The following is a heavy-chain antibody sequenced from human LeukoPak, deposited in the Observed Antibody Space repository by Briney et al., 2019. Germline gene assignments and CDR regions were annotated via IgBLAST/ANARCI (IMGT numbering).Heavy chain of an antibody. Sequence: PGGSLRLSCAASAFTFTSCIDWVRQAPGKGLEWLSYISSSSSTIYYADSVKGRFTISRDNAKNSVYLQMNSLRAEDTAVCYCARVWSSGYTRDYWGQGTLVTVSS. D-gene: IGHD3-22*01. CDR1: AFTFTSC. CDR3: ARVWSSGYTRDY. CDR2: ISSSSSTI. V-gene: IGHV3-48*04. J-gene: IGHJ4*02.